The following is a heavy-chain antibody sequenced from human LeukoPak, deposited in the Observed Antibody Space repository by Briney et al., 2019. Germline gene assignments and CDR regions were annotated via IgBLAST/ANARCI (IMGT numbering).Heavy chain of an antibody. CDR3: VRTSGFDY. J-gene: IGHJ4*02. Sequence: PGGSLRLSCAASGFTLSGYTMNWVRRAPGKGLEWVSYISSSSNTIYYADSVKGRFTISRDNAKNSLYLQMISLRDEDTAVYYCVRTSGFDYWGQGTLVTVSP. V-gene: IGHV3-48*02. CDR1: GFTLSGYT. CDR2: ISSSSNTI.